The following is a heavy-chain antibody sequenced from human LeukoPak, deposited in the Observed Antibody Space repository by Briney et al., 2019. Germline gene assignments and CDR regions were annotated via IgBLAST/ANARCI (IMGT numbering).Heavy chain of an antibody. D-gene: IGHD4-23*01. J-gene: IGHJ3*02. CDR2: IIPILGIA. V-gene: IGHV1-69*04. CDR1: GGTFSSYA. CDR3: ARHLTVTDAFDI. Sequence: ASVKVSCKASGGTFSSYAISWVRQAPGQGLEWMGRIIPILGIANYAQKFQGRVTITADKSTSTAYMELSSLRSEDTAVYYCARHLTVTDAFDIWGQGTMVTVSS.